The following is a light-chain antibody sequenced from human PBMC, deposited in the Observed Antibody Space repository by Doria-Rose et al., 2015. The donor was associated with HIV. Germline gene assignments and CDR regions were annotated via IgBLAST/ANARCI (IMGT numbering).Light chain of an antibody. CDR3: QQYYYTPS. Sequence: DIRVTQSPESLGMSLGERATLNCKSNQSPLYTSKNYLAWYQQKPGQPPRLLIYWASTRQSGVPARFSGSGSGTDFTLTISSLEAEDVAVYYCQQYYYTPSFGPGTTVDIK. CDR2: WAS. J-gene: IGKJ3*01. V-gene: IGKV4-1*01. CDR1: QSPLYTSKNY.